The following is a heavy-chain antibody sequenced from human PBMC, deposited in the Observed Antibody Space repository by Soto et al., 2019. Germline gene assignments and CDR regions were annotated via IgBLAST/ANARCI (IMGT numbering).Heavy chain of an antibody. CDR2: ISAYNGNK. J-gene: IGHJ4*02. Sequence: QVQLVQSGGEVKKPGASVEVSCRTSGYMFTTYGMSWVRQAPGQGLEWTAWISAYNGNKKYAQKFQGRVTMTSDTSTSTVSMELRNLTSADTGTYFCARTGGGMAARPLEYWGQGTLVTVSS. CDR3: ARTGGGMAARPLEY. CDR1: GYMFTTYG. D-gene: IGHD6-6*01. V-gene: IGHV1-18*04.